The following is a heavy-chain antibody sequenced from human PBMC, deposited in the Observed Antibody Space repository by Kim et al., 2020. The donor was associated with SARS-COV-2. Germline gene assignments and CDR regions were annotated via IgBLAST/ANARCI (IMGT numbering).Heavy chain of an antibody. D-gene: IGHD5-18*01. Sequence: GGSLRLSCAASGFTFSDSAMHWVRQASGKGLEWVGRIKSRANSYTTAYAASVKGRFTISRDDSKNTAYLQMNSLKTEDTAVYYCSRLPVDSALDCWSQGT. J-gene: IGHJ4*02. V-gene: IGHV3-73*01. CDR2: IKSRANSYTT. CDR3: SRLPVDSALDC. CDR1: GFTFSDSA.